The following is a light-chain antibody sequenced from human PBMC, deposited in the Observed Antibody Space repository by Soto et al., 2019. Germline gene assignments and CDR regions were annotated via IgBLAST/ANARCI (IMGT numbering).Light chain of an antibody. V-gene: IGKV3-11*01. Sequence: EVVLTQSPDTLPLSPGETATLSCRANQSVDRYVAWYQQKVGQAPRLLIYDAYPRATGVGGRFTGSGSATDFSLTITSLQPEDFAVYYCQQRGKWPSTFGPGTKVDIK. CDR3: QQRGKWPST. CDR2: DAY. J-gene: IGKJ2*02. CDR1: QSVDRY.